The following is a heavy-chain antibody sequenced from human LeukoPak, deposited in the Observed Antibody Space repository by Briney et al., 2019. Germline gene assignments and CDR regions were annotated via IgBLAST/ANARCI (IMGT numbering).Heavy chain of an antibody. J-gene: IGHJ4*02. CDR1: GFTFSSYS. CDR2: ISSSSSTI. V-gene: IGHV3-48*01. CDR3: ARLYSSGWHHFDY. Sequence: GGSLRLSCAASGFTFSSYSMNWVRQAPGKGLEWVSYISSSSSTIYYADSVKGRFTISRDNAKNSLYLQMNSLRAEDTAVYYCARLYSSGWHHFDYWAREPWSPSPQ. D-gene: IGHD6-19*01.